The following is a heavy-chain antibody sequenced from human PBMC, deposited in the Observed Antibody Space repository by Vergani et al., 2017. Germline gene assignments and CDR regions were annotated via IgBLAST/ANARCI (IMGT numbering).Heavy chain of an antibody. Sequence: EVQLVESGGGLVKPGGSLRLSCAASGFTFSSYGMNWVRQAPGKGLEWVSSISNNSIYIYYADSVKGRFTISRDNAKNSLYLQMNSLRAEDTAVYYFAGDLCGGDCYSVYYYMDVWGKGTTVTVSS. V-gene: IGHV3-21*01. CDR3: AGDLCGGDCYSVYYYMDV. J-gene: IGHJ6*03. CDR2: ISNNSIYI. D-gene: IGHD2-21*01. CDR1: GFTFSSYG.